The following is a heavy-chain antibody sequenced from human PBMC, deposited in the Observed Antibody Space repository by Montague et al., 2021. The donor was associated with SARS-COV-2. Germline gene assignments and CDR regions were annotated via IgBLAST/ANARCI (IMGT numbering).Heavy chain of an antibody. CDR1: GGSISSYY. D-gene: IGHD1-20*01. J-gene: IGHJ5*02. CDR3: ARTECNWNDWFDP. Sequence: SETLSLTCSVSGGSISSYYWSWIRQSPGKGLEWIGYIFHSGITDYNPSLKSRVTISVDMLKNQFSLQLNSVTAADSAVYYCARTECNWNDWFDPWGHGTLVTVSS. CDR2: IFHSGIT. V-gene: IGHV4-59*13.